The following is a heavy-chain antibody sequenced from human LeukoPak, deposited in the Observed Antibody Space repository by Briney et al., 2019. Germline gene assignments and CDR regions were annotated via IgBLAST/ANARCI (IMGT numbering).Heavy chain of an antibody. J-gene: IGHJ4*02. CDR2: IKQDGSEK. CDR1: GFTFSSYW. V-gene: IGHV3-7*01. Sequence: PGGSLRLSCAASGFTFSSYWTSWVRQAPGKGLEWVANIKQDGSEKYYVDSVKGRFTISRDNAKNSLYLQMNSLRAEDTAVYYCARDSTMVRGVITPQFDYWGQGTLVTVSS. CDR3: ARDSTMVRGVITPQFDY. D-gene: IGHD3-10*01.